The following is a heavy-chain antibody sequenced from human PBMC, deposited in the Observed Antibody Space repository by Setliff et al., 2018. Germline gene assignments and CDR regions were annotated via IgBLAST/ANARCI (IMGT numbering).Heavy chain of an antibody. CDR2: IYHSGTT. Sequence: SETLSLTCTVSGGSITTSSYSRGWIRQPPGKGLEWIGNIYHSGTTYYNPSLKSRLTLSVDTSKNQFSLELNSVTTADAAIYYCTGSSNFWNGYSLDWWGQGSLVTVSS. V-gene: IGHV4-39*01. CDR3: TGSSNFWNGYSLDW. CDR1: GGSITTSSYS. D-gene: IGHD3-3*01. J-gene: IGHJ4*02.